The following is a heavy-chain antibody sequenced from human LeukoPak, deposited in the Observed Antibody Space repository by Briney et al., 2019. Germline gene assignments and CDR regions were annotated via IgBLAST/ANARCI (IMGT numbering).Heavy chain of an antibody. CDR1: GFTVSRNY. CDR3: ARVAAAGFDY. Sequence: GGSLRLSRAASGFTVSRNYIGWVRQPPRKGLEWVAVIYSVGSTYYADSVKGRFTISRDNSKNTLYLQMNSLRAEDTAVYYCARVAAAGFDYWGQGTLVTVSS. CDR2: IYSVGST. J-gene: IGHJ4*02. V-gene: IGHV3-53*01. D-gene: IGHD6-13*01.